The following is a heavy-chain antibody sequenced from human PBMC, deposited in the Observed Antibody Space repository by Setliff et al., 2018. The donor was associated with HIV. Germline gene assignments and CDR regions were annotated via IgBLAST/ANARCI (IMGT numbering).Heavy chain of an antibody. CDR1: GFTFSSYA. J-gene: IGHJ6*02. CDR2: ISGSGGSKTYGGTT. V-gene: IGHV3-49*04. CDR3: ARVVLVPDGDYYSYNGMDV. D-gene: IGHD2-2*01. Sequence: GGSLRLSCAASGFTFSSYAMSWVRQAPGKGLEWVSAISGSGGSKTYGGTTEYAASVRGRFIISRDDSKSIAYLQMNSLKSEDTAAYFCARVVLVPDGDYYSYNGMDVWGQGTTVTVSS.